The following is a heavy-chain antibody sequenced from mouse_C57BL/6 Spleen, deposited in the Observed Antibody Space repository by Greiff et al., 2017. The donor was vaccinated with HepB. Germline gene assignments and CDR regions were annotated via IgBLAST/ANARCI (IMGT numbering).Heavy chain of an antibody. CDR1: GYTFTSYG. Sequence: QVQLQQSGAELARPGASVKLSCKASGYTFTSYGISWVKQRTGQGLEWIGEIYPRSGNTYYNEKFKGKATLTADKSSSTAYMELRSLKSEDSAVYFCAREGGYYWYFDVWAQGPRSPSPQ. D-gene: IGHD2-2*01. J-gene: IGHJ1*03. CDR2: IYPRSGNT. V-gene: IGHV1-81*01. CDR3: AREGGYYWYFDV.